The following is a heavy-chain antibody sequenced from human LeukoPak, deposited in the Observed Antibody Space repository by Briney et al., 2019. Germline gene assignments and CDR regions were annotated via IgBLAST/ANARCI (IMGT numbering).Heavy chain of an antibody. CDR3: ARSLYYYGSDSFDI. V-gene: IGHV4-59*01. D-gene: IGHD3-10*01. CDR2: IYYSGST. J-gene: IGHJ3*02. CDR1: GGSISSYY. Sequence: SETLSLTCTVSGGSISSYYWNWIRQPPGKELEWIGYIYYSGSTNYNPSLKSRVTISVDTSKNQFSLKLSSVTAADTAVYYCARSLYYYGSDSFDIWGQGTTVSVSS.